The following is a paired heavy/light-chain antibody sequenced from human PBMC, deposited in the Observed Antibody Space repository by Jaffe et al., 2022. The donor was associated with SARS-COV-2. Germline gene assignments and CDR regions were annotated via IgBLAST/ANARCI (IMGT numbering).Heavy chain of an antibody. CDR2: ISWDGGST. V-gene: IGHV3-43*01. J-gene: IGHJ4*02. CDR1: GFTFDDYT. D-gene: IGHD3-22*01. Sequence: EVQLVESGGVVVQPGGSLRLSCAASGFTFDDYTMHWVRQAPGKGLEWVSLISWDGGSTYYADSVKGRFTISRDNSKNSLYLQMNSLRTEDTALYYCAKDTDYYDSSGSFDYWGQGTLVTVSS. CDR3: AKDTDYYDSSGSFDY.
Light chain of an antibody. Sequence: QSVLTQPPSASGTPGQRVTISCSGSSSNIGSNTVNWYQQLPGTAPKLLIYSNNQRPSGVPDRFSGSKSGTSASLAISGLQSEDEADYYCAAWDDSLNQVVFGGGTKLTVL. CDR2: SNN. V-gene: IGLV1-44*01. CDR3: AAWDDSLNQVV. CDR1: SSNIGSNT. J-gene: IGLJ2*01.